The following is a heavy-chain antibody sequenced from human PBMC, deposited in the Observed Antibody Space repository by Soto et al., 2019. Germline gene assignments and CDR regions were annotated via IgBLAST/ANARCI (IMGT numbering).Heavy chain of an antibody. J-gene: IGHJ4*02. CDR3: ARGVWLVLPYYFAY. CDR1: GGSISSYY. D-gene: IGHD6-19*01. CDR2: IYYSGST. Sequence: PSETLSLTCTVSGGSISSYYWSWIRQPPGKGLEWIGYIYYSGSTNYNPSLKSRVTISVDTSKNQFSLKLSSVTAADTAVYYCARGVWLVLPYYFAYWGQGTLATVSS. V-gene: IGHV4-59*01.